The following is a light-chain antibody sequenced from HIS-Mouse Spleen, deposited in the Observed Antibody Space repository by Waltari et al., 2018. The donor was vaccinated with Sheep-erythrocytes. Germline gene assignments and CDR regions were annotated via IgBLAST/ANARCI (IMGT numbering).Light chain of an antibody. V-gene: IGLV2-11*01. CDR1: TSVVGGFNS. CDR3: CSYAGSYNHV. J-gene: IGLJ1*01. CDR2: DVS. Sequence: SPLTRPPPVPGPPGQQFPTPCPVTTSVVGGFNSVSGYQQHPGKAPKLMIYDVSKRPSGVPDRFSGSKSGNTASLTISGLQAEDEADYYCCSYAGSYNHVFATGTKVTVL.